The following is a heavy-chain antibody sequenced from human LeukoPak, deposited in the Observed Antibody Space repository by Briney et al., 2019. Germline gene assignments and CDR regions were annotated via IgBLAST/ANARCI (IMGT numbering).Heavy chain of an antibody. J-gene: IGHJ4*02. CDR3: AKDLTVTTPFDY. Sequence: GGSLRLSCAASGFTFSSCGMSWVRQAPGKGLEWVSAISGSGGSTYYADSVKGRFTISRDNSKNTLYLQMNSLRAEDTAVYYCAKDLTVTTPFDYWGQGTLVTVSS. D-gene: IGHD4-17*01. CDR2: ISGSGGST. V-gene: IGHV3-23*01. CDR1: GFTFSSCG.